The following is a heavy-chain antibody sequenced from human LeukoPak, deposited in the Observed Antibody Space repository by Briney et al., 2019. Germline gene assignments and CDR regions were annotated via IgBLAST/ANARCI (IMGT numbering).Heavy chain of an antibody. Sequence: SETLSLTCTVSGGSISSYYWSWIRQPPGKGLEWIGYIYYSGSTNYSPSLKSRITMSVDTSKNQFSLKLSSVTAADTAVYYCARPYGFYGMDVWGQGTTVTVSS. D-gene: IGHD4-17*01. CDR2: IYYSGST. V-gene: IGHV4-59*08. CDR1: GGSISSYY. J-gene: IGHJ6*02. CDR3: ARPYGFYGMDV.